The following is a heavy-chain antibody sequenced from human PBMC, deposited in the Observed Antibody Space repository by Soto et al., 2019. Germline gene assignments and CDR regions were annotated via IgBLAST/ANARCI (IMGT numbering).Heavy chain of an antibody. V-gene: IGHV1-69*01. Sequence: QVQLVQSGAEVKKPGSSVKVSCKASGGTFSSYAISWVRQAPGQGLEWMGGIIPIFGTANYAQKFQGRVTITADESTSTAYMEMSSLRSEDTAVYYCARSLLVLGASRPASSNWFDPWGQGTLVTVSS. CDR1: GGTFSSYA. D-gene: IGHD6-6*01. CDR3: ARSLLVLGASRPASSNWFDP. J-gene: IGHJ5*02. CDR2: IIPIFGTA.